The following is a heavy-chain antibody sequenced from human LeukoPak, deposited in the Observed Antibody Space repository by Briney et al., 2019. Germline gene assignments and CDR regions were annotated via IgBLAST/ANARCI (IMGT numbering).Heavy chain of an antibody. D-gene: IGHD6-6*01. CDR2: INPSGGST. Sequence: ASVKVSCKASGYTFTSYYMHWVRQAPGQGLEWMGIINPSGGSTSYAQKFQGRVTMTSDTSTSTVYMELSSLRSEDTAVYYCARDSRGSSSLYYFDYWGQGTLVTVSS. J-gene: IGHJ4*02. CDR1: GYTFTSYY. CDR3: ARDSRGSSSLYYFDY. V-gene: IGHV1-46*01.